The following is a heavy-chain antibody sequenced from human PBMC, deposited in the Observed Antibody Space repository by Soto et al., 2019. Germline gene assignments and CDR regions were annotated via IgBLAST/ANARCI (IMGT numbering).Heavy chain of an antibody. J-gene: IGHJ4*02. V-gene: IGHV4-39*01. CDR2: IYYSGST. Sequence: SETLSFTCTVSGGSISSSSYYWGWIRQPPGKGLEWIGSIYYSGSTYYNPSLKSRVTISVDTSKNQFSLKLSSVTAADTAVYYCARHSIAVAKFDYWGQGTLVTVSS. CDR1: GGSISSSSYY. D-gene: IGHD6-19*01. CDR3: ARHSIAVAKFDY.